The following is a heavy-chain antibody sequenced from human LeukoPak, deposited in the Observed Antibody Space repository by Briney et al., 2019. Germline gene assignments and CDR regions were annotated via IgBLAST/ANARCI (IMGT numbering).Heavy chain of an antibody. V-gene: IGHV4-61*02. CDR1: GGSISSGSYY. Sequence: SQTLSLTCTVSGGSISSGSYYWSWIRQPAGKGLEWIGRIYTSGSTNYNPSLKSRVTISVDTSKNQFSLKLSSVTAADAAVYYCARDSGGYSYGYYYYYMGVWGKGTTVTVSS. J-gene: IGHJ6*03. CDR3: ARDSGGYSYGYYYYYMGV. D-gene: IGHD5-18*01. CDR2: IYTSGST.